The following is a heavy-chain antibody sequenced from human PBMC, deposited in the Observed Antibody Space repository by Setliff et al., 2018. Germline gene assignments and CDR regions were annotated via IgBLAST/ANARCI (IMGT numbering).Heavy chain of an antibody. J-gene: IGHJ4*02. CDR3: ASERESVSRQTYFDS. CDR1: GGSINSYY. V-gene: IGHV4-59*01. CDR2: IYYSGNSNYDT. Sequence: KTSETLSLTCIVSGGSINSYYWNWIRQPPGKGLEWIGYIYYSGNSNYDTNYNPSLKSRVTILSDTSKNQSSLILSSVTAADTAVYYCASERESVSRQTYFDSWGQGTLVTVSS.